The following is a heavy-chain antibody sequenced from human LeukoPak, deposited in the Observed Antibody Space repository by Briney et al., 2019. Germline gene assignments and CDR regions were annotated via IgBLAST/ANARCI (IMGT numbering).Heavy chain of an antibody. J-gene: IGHJ2*01. D-gene: IGHD6-13*01. CDR2: IYHSGST. V-gene: IGHV4-38-2*01. CDR3: ARLPYSSSWAYWYFDL. CDR1: GYSISSGYY. Sequence: SETLSLTCAVSGYSISSGYYWGWIRQPPGKGLEWIGSIYHSGSTYYNPSLKSRVTISVDTSKNQSSLKLSSVTAADTAVYYCARLPYSSSWAYWYFDLWGRGTLVTVSS.